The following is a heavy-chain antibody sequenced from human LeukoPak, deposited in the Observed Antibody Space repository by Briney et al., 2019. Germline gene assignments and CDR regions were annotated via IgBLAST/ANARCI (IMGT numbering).Heavy chain of an antibody. J-gene: IGHJ6*02. V-gene: IGHV3-21*01. CDR3: ARDPFSGYGLDV. Sequence: GGSLRLSCAASGFTVSSNYISWVSQAPGKGLEWVSSIRSSSSYTYYADSVKGRFTISRDNAKNSLYLQMNSLRAEDTAIYYCARDPFSGYGLDVWGQGTTITVSS. CDR1: GFTVSSNY. D-gene: IGHD2/OR15-2a*01. CDR2: IRSSSSYT.